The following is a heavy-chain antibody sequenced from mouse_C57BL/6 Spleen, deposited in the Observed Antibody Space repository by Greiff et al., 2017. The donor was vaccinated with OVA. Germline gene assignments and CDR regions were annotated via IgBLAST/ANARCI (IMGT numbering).Heavy chain of an antibody. CDR2: ISSGGDYI. CDR1: GFTFSSYA. J-gene: IGHJ3*01. Sequence: EVQGVESGEGLVKPGGSLKLSCAASGFTFSSYAMSWVRQTPEKRLEWVAYISSGGDYIYYADTVKGRFTISRDNARNTLYLQMSSLKSEDTAMYYCTRDDDGYYWFAYWGQGTLVTVSA. CDR3: TRDDDGYYWFAY. D-gene: IGHD2-3*01. V-gene: IGHV5-9-1*02.